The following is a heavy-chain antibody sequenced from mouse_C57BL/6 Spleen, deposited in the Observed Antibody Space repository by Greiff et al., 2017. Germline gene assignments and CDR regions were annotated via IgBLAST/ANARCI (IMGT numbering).Heavy chain of an antibody. CDR1: GFTFTDYY. CDR3: ARYSYAMDY. Sequence: DVHLVESGGGLVQPGGSLSLSCAASGFTFTDYYMSWVRQPPGKALEWLGFIRNKANGYTTEYSSSVKGRFTISRDNSQIILYLQMNALRAEDSATYYCARYSYAMDYWGQGTSVTVAS. CDR2: IRNKANGYTT. J-gene: IGHJ4*01. V-gene: IGHV7-3*01.